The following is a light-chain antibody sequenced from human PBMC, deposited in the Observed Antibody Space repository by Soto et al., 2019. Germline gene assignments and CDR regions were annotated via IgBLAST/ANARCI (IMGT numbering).Light chain of an antibody. CDR3: QQYGSTPLT. CDR2: DAS. V-gene: IGKV3-20*01. Sequence: EIVLTQSPGTLSLSPGERVTLSCRASQSVSSSYLAWYQQKPGQAPRLLIHDASSRATGIPDRFSGSGSGTDFTLTISRLEPEDFAVYYCQQYGSTPLTFGGGTKMEIK. J-gene: IGKJ4*01. CDR1: QSVSSSY.